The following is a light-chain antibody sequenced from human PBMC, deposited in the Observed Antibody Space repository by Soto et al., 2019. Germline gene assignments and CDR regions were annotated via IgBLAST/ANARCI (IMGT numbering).Light chain of an antibody. V-gene: IGLV2-8*01. CDR1: SSDVGAYKY. Sequence: QSALTQPPSASGSPGQSVTISCTGTSSDVGAYKYVSWYQQYPGKAPKLMIYEVTKRPSGVPDRFSGSKSGNTASLTVSGLQAEDEADYYCTSYVGNDIWVFGAGTKPAVL. CDR3: TSYVGNDIWV. J-gene: IGLJ3*02. CDR2: EVT.